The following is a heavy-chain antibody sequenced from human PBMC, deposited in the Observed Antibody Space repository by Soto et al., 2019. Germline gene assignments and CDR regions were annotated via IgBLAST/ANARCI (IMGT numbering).Heavy chain of an antibody. V-gene: IGHV5-51*01. CDR2: IYPGDSDT. J-gene: IGHJ6*02. CDR1: GYSFTSYW. CDR3: ARQMTTVIHYYYGMDV. D-gene: IGHD4-17*01. Sequence: GESLKISCKGSGYSFTSYWIGWVRQMPGKGLEWMGIIYPGDSDTRYSPSFQGQVTISADKSISTAYLQWSSLKASDTAMYYCARQMTTVIHYYYGMDVWGQGTKVTVSS.